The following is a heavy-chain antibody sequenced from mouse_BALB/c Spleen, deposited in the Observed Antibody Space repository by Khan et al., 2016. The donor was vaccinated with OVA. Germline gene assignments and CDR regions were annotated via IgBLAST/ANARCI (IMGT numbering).Heavy chain of an antibody. CDR3: ATSYFYGYYFDY. D-gene: IGHD1-1*01. CDR1: GFTFNNYG. V-gene: IGHV5-17*02. J-gene: IGHJ2*01. CDR2: IIGDSNTI. Sequence: EVELVESGGGLVQPGGSRKLSCAASGFTFNNYGMHWVRQAPEKGLEWFAYIIGDSNTIFYVHAVNGRFTISRDNPKNTLFLQMTSLMSEDTAMYYCATSYFYGYYFDYWGPGTTLTVS.